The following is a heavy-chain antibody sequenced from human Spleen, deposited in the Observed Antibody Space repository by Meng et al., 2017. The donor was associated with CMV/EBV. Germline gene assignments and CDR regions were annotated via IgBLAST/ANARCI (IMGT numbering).Heavy chain of an antibody. CDR2: IYPGDSDT. CDR3: ARLHGCSSSCGYGMDV. CDR1: GYSFIDYW. J-gene: IGHJ6*02. Sequence: KVSCKGSGYSFIDYWIGWVRQKPGKGLEWMGIIYPGDSDTRYSPSFQGQVTISADKSISTAYLQWSSLKASDTAMYYCARLHGCSSSCGYGMDVWGQGTTVTVSS. D-gene: IGHD6-13*01. V-gene: IGHV5-51*01.